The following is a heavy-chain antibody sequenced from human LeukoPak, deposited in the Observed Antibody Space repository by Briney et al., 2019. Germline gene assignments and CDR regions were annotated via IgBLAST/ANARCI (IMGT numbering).Heavy chain of an antibody. J-gene: IGHJ6*03. CDR1: GYTFTSYG. V-gene: IGHV1-18*01. D-gene: IGHD5-18*01. CDR3: ARVPDTPTTYYYYMDV. Sequence: ASVKVSCKASGYTFTSYGISWVRQAPGQGLEWMGWISAYNGNTNYAQKLQGRVTMTTDTSTSTAYMELRSLRSDDTAVYCCARVPDTPTTYYYYMDVWGKGTTVTVSS. CDR2: ISAYNGNT.